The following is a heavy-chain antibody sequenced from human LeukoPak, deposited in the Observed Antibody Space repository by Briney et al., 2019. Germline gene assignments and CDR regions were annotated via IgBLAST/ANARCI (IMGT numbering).Heavy chain of an antibody. CDR1: GFTFSSYA. CDR3: AKDAYYYGSGW. J-gene: IGHJ4*02. D-gene: IGHD3-10*01. Sequence: GSLRLSCAASGFTFSSYAMSWVRQAPGKGLEWVSAISDNGGSTNYADSVKGRFTTFRDNPKNTLYLQMNSPRAEDTAVYYCAKDAYYYGSGWWGQGTLVTVSS. V-gene: IGHV3-23*01. CDR2: ISDNGGST.